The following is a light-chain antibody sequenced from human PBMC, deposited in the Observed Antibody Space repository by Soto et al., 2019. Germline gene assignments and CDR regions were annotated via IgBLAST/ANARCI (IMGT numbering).Light chain of an antibody. CDR1: SSNIGSNT. Sequence: QSVLTQPSSASGTPGQRVTISCSGSSSNIGSNTVNWYQQLPGMAPKLLIYSNNQRPSGVPDRFSGSKSGTSASLAISGLQSEDEADYYCAAWDDSLNGHVVFGGGTKLTVL. V-gene: IGLV1-44*01. J-gene: IGLJ2*01. CDR3: AAWDDSLNGHVV. CDR2: SNN.